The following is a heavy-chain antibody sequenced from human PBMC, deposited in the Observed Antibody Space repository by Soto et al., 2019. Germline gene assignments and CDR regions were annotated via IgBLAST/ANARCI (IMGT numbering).Heavy chain of an antibody. J-gene: IGHJ4*02. Sequence: QVQLQESGPGLVKPSETLSLTCSVSGSSISSYYWSWIRQPPGKGLEWIGHIHSGSTNYNPSLKSRGTVSSDPSTNKVSLKLNSVTPADTAVYCCARSTGWPGFDFWGQGALVTVSS. CDR2: IHSGST. V-gene: IGHV4-59*01. CDR3: ARSTGWPGFDF. D-gene: IGHD6-19*01. CDR1: GSSISSYY.